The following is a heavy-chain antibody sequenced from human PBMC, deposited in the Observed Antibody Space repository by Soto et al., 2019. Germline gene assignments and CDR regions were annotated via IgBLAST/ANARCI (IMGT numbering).Heavy chain of an antibody. CDR3: ANGSTYDSSGYQGNSYFQH. V-gene: IGHV3-23*01. CDR2: ISGSGGST. CDR1: GFTFSSYA. J-gene: IGHJ1*01. D-gene: IGHD3-22*01. Sequence: EVQLLESGGGLVQPGGSLRLSCAASGFTFSSYAMSWVRQAPGKGLEWVSAISGSGGSTYYADSVKGRFTISRDNSKNTLYRQMNSLRAEDTAVYYCANGSTYDSSGYQGNSYFQHWGQGTLVTVSS.